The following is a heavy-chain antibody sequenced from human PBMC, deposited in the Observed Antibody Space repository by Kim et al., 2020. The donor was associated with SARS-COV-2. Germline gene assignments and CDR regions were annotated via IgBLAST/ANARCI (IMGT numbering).Heavy chain of an antibody. CDR3: ARDRWIQLWPRSQYYYYGMDV. CDR2: ISAYNGNT. J-gene: IGHJ6*02. V-gene: IGHV1-18*01. Sequence: ASVKVSCKASGYTFTSYGISWVRQAPGQGLEWMGWISAYNGNTNYAQKLQGRVTMTTDTSTSTAYMELRSLRSDDTAVYYCARDRWIQLWPRSQYYYYGMDVWGQGTTVTVSS. CDR1: GYTFTSYG. D-gene: IGHD5-18*01.